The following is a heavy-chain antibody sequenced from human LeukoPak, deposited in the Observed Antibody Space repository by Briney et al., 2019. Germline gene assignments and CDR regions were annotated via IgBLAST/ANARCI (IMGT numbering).Heavy chain of an antibody. V-gene: IGHV1-18*01. Sequence: ASVKVSCKASGYTFTSYGISWVRQAPGQGLEWMGWISAYNGNTNYAQKLQGRVTMTTDTSTSTADMELRSLRSDDTAVYYCARESSSSRFDYYYYYMDVWGKGTTVTVSS. CDR1: GYTFTSYG. CDR2: ISAYNGNT. CDR3: ARESSSSRFDYYYYYMDV. J-gene: IGHJ6*03. D-gene: IGHD6-6*01.